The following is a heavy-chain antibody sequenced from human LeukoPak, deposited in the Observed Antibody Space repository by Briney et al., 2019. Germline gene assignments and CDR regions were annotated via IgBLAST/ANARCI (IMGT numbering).Heavy chain of an antibody. J-gene: IGHJ3*02. Sequence: GGSLRLSCAASGFSFRSYSMNWVRQAPGKGLEWVANIKQDGSEKYYVDSVKGRFTISRGNSKNSLYLQMNSLRAEDTAVYYCARASVSLRYFDWYENGAFDIWGQGTMVTVSS. CDR3: ARASVSLRYFDWYENGAFDI. D-gene: IGHD3-9*01. CDR1: GFSFRSYS. V-gene: IGHV3-7*01. CDR2: IKQDGSEK.